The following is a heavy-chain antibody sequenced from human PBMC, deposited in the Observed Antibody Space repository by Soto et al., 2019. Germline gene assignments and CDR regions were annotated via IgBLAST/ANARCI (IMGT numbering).Heavy chain of an antibody. Sequence: GGSLRLSCAASGGPFSSYGMHWVRQAPGKGLEWVANIKQDGSEKYYVDSVKGRFTISRDNAKNSLYLQMNSLRVEDTAVYYCVRDSGSSWPFDYWGQGTLVTVSS. CDR3: VRDSGSSWPFDY. CDR2: IKQDGSEK. J-gene: IGHJ4*02. D-gene: IGHD6-13*01. V-gene: IGHV3-7*01. CDR1: GGPFSSYG.